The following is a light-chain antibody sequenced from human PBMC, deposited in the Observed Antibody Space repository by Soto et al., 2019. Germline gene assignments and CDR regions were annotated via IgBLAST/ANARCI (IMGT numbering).Light chain of an antibody. V-gene: IGLV2-8*01. Sequence: QSVLTQPPSASGSPGQSVTISCTGTSSDVGGYNYVSWYQQHPGKATKVMIYEVNKRPSGVTDRFSGSKSGNTASLTISGLQAEDEADYYCKSYTGINNWVFGGGTKLTVL. CDR1: SSDVGGYNY. J-gene: IGLJ3*02. CDR2: EVN. CDR3: KSYTGINNWV.